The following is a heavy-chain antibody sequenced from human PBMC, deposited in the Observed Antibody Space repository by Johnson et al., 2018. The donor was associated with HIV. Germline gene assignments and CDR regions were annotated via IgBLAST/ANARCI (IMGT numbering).Heavy chain of an antibody. V-gene: IGHV3-43D*03. J-gene: IGHJ3*01. CDR1: RSTFDSYA. CDR2: INWAGHRT. CDR3: TTSWRITGVPST. Sequence: QLVASGGVVVQPGGSLRLSCETSRSTFDSYAKPWVRPAPGQGLACVSLINWAGHRTSYADSVEGRFTISSDNSKNSLSLQMKSLRPEDTGLYYCTTSWRITGVPSTWGQGTMVTVSS. D-gene: IGHD7-27*01.